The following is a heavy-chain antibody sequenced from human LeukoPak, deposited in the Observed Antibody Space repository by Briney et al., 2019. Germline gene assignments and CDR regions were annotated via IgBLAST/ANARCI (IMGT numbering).Heavy chain of an antibody. D-gene: IGHD3-10*01. J-gene: IGHJ6*03. CDR1: EFSFSTYW. CDR2: IKEDGTEK. Sequence: PGGPLRLSCAASEFSFSTYWMSWVRQAPGKGREWVANIKEDGTEKYYVGSVKGRFTISRDNAKKSLYLQMNSLRDDDTAVYFCARSPAGDAWPPAYYMDVWGKGTTVTVSS. CDR3: ARSPAGDAWPPAYYMDV. V-gene: IGHV3-7*01.